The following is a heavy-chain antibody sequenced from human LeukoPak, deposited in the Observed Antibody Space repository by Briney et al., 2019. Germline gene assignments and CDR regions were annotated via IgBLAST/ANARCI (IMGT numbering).Heavy chain of an antibody. Sequence: ASVKVSCKASGYTFTSYYMHWVRQAPGQGLEWMGIINPSGGSTSYAQKFQGRVTMTRDMSTSTVYMELSSLRSEDTAVYYCAREYEDIVVVVAATHFGYWGQGTLVTVSS. D-gene: IGHD2-15*01. CDR3: AREYEDIVVVVAATHFGY. CDR2: INPSGGST. V-gene: IGHV1-46*01. CDR1: GYTFTSYY. J-gene: IGHJ4*02.